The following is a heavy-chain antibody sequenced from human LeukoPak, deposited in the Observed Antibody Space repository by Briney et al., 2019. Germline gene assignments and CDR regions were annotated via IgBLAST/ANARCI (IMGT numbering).Heavy chain of an antibody. D-gene: IGHD2-15*01. CDR2: IYYTGST. CDR3: ARGIGFCSGGSCYDYYHGMDV. Sequence: SETLSLTCTVSGGSISSYYWNWIRQPPGKGLEWIGYIYYTGSTNYNPSLKSRVTISVDTSKNQFSLKLNSVTAADTAVYYCARGIGFCSGGSCYDYYHGMDVWGQGTTVTVSS. CDR1: GGSISSYY. J-gene: IGHJ6*02. V-gene: IGHV4-59*01.